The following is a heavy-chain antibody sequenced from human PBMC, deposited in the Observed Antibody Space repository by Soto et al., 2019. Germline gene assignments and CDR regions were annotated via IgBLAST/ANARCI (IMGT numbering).Heavy chain of an antibody. Sequence: SETLSLTCAVYGGSFSGYYWTWIRQPPGTGLEWIGEINHSGSTNYNPSLKSRVTISVDTSKNQFSLKLTSVTAADTAVYYCARDTITGYIVYRGQAILVTVS. CDR3: ARDTITGYIVY. D-gene: IGHD3-16*01. V-gene: IGHV4-34*01. CDR2: INHSGST. J-gene: IGHJ4*02. CDR1: GGSFSGYY.